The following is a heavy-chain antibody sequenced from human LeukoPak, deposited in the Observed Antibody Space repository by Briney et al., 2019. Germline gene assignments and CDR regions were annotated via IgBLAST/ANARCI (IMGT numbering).Heavy chain of an antibody. CDR1: GGSISSYY. CDR2: IYYSGST. J-gene: IGHJ4*02. D-gene: IGHD2-8*01. Sequence: SETLSLTCTVSGGSISSYYWSWIRQPPGKGLEWIGYIYYSGSTNYNPSLKSRVTISVDTSKNQFSLKLSSVTAADTAVYYCATENGTGVFDYWGQGTLVTVSS. V-gene: IGHV4-59*12. CDR3: ATENGTGVFDY.